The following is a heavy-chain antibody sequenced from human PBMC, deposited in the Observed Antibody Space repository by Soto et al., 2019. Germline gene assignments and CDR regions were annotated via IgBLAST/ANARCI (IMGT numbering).Heavy chain of an antibody. D-gene: IGHD5-18*01. CDR1: GGPFSSYH. CDR2: IIPILGIA. CDR3: AKVGGTNSSNWFDH. V-gene: IGHV1-69*02. Sequence: QVQLVQSGAEVKKPGSSVKLSCKASGGPFSSYHISWLRQAPGQGLEWVGRIIPILGIANNAQHFQGRVTITADTSTNTAYMELSSLTSEDTAVYYCAKVGGTNSSNWFDHWGHGTLVTVS. J-gene: IGHJ5*02.